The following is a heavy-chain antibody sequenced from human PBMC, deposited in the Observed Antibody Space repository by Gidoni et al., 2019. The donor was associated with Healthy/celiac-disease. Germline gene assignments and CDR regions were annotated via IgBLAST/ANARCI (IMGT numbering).Heavy chain of an antibody. V-gene: IGHV3-15*07. Sequence: EVQLVESGGGLVKPGGSLRLSCAASGFTFGNAWMNWVRQAPGKGLEWVGRIKSKTDGGTTDYAAPVKGRFTISRDDSKNTLYLQMNSLKTENTAVYYCTTEPINWNDAEVAFDIWGQGTMVTVSS. CDR3: TTEPINWNDAEVAFDI. D-gene: IGHD1-20*01. CDR2: IKSKTDGGTT. J-gene: IGHJ3*02. CDR1: GFTFGNAW.